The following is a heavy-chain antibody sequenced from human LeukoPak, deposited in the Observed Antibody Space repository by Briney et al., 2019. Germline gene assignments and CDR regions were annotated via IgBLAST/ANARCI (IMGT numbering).Heavy chain of an antibody. V-gene: IGHV3-30*18. Sequence: GGSLRLSCAASGFTFSSYGMHWVRQAPGKGLEWVAVISYDGSNKYYADSVKGRFTISRDNSKNTLYLQMNSLRAEDTAVYYCAKAALDGELLSPFDYWGQGTLVTVSS. CDR3: AKAALDGELLSPFDY. CDR2: ISYDGSNK. CDR1: GFTFSSYG. D-gene: IGHD1-26*01. J-gene: IGHJ4*02.